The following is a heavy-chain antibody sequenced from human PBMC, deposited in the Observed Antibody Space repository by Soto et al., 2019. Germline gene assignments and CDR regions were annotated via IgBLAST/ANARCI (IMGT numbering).Heavy chain of an antibody. D-gene: IGHD4-17*01. CDR1: GFTFSNAW. Sequence: GESLKISCAASGFTFSNAWMSWVRQAPGKGLEWVGRIKSKTDGGTTDYAAPVKGRFTISRDDSKNTLYLQMNSLKTEDTAVYYCTTDVGYGDYIDYWGQGTLVTVSS. V-gene: IGHV3-15*01. CDR2: IKSKTDGGTT. J-gene: IGHJ4*02. CDR3: TTDVGYGDYIDY.